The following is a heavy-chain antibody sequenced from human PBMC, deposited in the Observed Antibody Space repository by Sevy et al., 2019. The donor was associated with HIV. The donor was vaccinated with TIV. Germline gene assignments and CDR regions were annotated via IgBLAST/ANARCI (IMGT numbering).Heavy chain of an antibody. CDR3: ARDLIVPTGMFYYGMDV. Sequence: GGSLRLSCAASGFTVGTYWMSWVRQAPGKGLQWVASIKQDESEKNYVDSVKGRFTISRDNAKNYHALQMNSLRAGDTAVYYCARDLIVPTGMFYYGMDVWGQGTTVTVSS. J-gene: IGHJ6*02. V-gene: IGHV3-7*01. CDR1: GFTVGTYW. CDR2: IKQDESEK. D-gene: IGHD2-2*01.